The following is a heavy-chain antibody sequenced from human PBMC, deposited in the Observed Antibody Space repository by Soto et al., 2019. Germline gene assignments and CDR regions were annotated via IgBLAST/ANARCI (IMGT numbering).Heavy chain of an antibody. Sequence: SGPTLVNPTETLTLTCTVSGFSLNNSRMGVSWIRQPPGKALEWLAHIFSNDEKSYSTSLKSRLTISKDTSKTQVVLTMTNMDPVDTATYYCARSPDYYDSSGYFDYWGQGTLVTVSS. CDR2: IFSNDEK. V-gene: IGHV2-26*01. D-gene: IGHD3-22*01. CDR1: GFSLNNSRMG. CDR3: ARSPDYYDSSGYFDY. J-gene: IGHJ4*02.